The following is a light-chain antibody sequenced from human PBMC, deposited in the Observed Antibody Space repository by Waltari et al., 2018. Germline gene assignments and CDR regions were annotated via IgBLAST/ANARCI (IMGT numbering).Light chain of an antibody. CDR1: QSISSW. CDR3: QQYKSFPWT. V-gene: IGKV1-5*03. J-gene: IGKJ1*01. Sequence: DIQMTQSPSTLSASVGDRVTITCRASQSISSWLAWYQQKVGRAPKLLIYKASNLEDGVPARFSGSGSGTDFTLTISSLQPDDFASYYCQQYKSFPWTFGQGTKV. CDR2: KAS.